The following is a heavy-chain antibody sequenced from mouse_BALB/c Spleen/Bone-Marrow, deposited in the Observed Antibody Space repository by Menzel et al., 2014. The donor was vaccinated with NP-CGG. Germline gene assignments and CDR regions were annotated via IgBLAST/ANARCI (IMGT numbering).Heavy chain of an antibody. D-gene: IGHD2-2*01. CDR1: GFSLTSYG. V-gene: IGHV2-2*02. J-gene: IGHJ4*01. CDR3: ARRLRYYAMDY. Sequence: QVQLQQSGPGLVQPSQSLSITCTVSGFSLTSYGLHWVRQSPGKGLEWLGVIWSGGSTDYNAAFISRLSIIKDNSKIQVFFKSNRSQANDTAIYDCARRLRYYAMDYWGQGTSVTVSS. CDR2: IWSGGST.